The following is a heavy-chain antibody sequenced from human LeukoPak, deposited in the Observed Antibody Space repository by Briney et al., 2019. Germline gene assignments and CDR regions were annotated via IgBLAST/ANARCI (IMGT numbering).Heavy chain of an antibody. CDR3: AQDQSSTNDVCHGDFDY. D-gene: IGHD2-8*01. CDR1: GFIFSSYA. CDR2: ISSGGGST. V-gene: IGHV3-23*01. J-gene: IGHJ4*02. Sequence: GGSLRLSCAASGFIFSSYAMSWVRQAPGKGLEWVSTISSGGGSTYYADSVKGRFTISRGNSKNTVYLQMNSLRAEDTAVYYCAQDQSSTNDVCHGDFDYWGQGTLVTVSS.